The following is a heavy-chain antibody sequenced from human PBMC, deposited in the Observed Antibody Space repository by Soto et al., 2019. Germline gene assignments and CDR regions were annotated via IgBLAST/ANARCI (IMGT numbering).Heavy chain of an antibody. CDR2: ISGSGGST. CDR3: AKDPAKITIFGVVISWFDP. CDR1: GFTFSSYA. J-gene: IGHJ5*02. V-gene: IGHV3-23*01. Sequence: PGGSLRLSCAASGFTFSSYAMSWVRQAPGKGLEWVSAISGSGGSTYYADSVKGRFTISRDNSKNTLYLQMNSLRAEDTAVYYCAKDPAKITIFGVVISWFDPWGQGTLVTVSS. D-gene: IGHD3-3*01.